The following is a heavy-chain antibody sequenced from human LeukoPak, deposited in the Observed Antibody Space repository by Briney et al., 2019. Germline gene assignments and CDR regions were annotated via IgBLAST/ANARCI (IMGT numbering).Heavy chain of an antibody. CDR2: INSDGSNI. CDR3: VRDGLGTSPYDC. D-gene: IGHD7-27*01. CDR1: GFTFSSYW. V-gene: IGHV3-74*01. J-gene: IGHJ4*02. Sequence: GGSLRLSCTASGFTFSSYWMNWVRQAPGKGLVWVSHINSDGSNIKYADSVKGRFTISRDNAKNTLYPQMNSLRAEDTAVYYCVRDGLGTSPYDCWGQGTLVTVSS.